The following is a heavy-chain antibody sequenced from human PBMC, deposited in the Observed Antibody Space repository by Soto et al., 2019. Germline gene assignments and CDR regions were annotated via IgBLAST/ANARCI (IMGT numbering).Heavy chain of an antibody. V-gene: IGHV6-1*01. CDR1: GDSVSSNSAA. J-gene: IGHJ4*02. CDR2: TYYRSKWYN. D-gene: IGHD6-19*01. CDR3: ARQPTIAVAGYVDY. Sequence: SQTLSLTCAISGDSVSSNSAAWNWIRQSPSRGLEWRGRTYYRSKWYNDYAVSVKSRITINPDTSKNQFSLQLNSVTPEDTAVYYCARQPTIAVAGYVDYWGQGTLVTVSS.